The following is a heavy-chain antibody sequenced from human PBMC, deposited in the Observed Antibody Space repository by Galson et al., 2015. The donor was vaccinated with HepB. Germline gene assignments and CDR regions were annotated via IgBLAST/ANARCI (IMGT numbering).Heavy chain of an antibody. V-gene: IGHV1-69*10. CDR2: IIPILGIA. CDR1: GGTFSSYA. CDR3: AIGLGLTVTANSLYYYYYMDV. J-gene: IGHJ6*03. D-gene: IGHD4-17*01. Sequence: SVKVSCKASGGTFSSYAISWVRQAPGQGLEWMGGIIPILGIANYAQKFQGRVTITADKSTSTAYMELSSLRSEDTAVYYCAIGLGLTVTANSLYYYYYMDVWGKGTTVTVSS.